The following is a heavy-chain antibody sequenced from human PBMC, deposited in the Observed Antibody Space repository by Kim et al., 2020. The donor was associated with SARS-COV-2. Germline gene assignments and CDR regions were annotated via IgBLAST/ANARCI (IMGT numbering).Heavy chain of an antibody. CDR2: ISSSGSTI. Sequence: GGSLRLSCAASGFTFSSYEMNWVRQAPGKGLEWVSYISSSGSTIYYADSVKGRFTISRDNAKNSLYLQMNSLRAEDTAVYYCARDVGTGVWGSYRLDAFDIWGQGTMVTVSS. CDR1: GFTFSSYE. CDR3: ARDVGTGVWGSYRLDAFDI. J-gene: IGHJ3*02. D-gene: IGHD3-16*02. V-gene: IGHV3-48*03.